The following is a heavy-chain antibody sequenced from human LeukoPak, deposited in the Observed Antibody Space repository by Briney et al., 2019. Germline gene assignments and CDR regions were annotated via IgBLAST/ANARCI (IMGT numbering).Heavy chain of an antibody. D-gene: IGHD3-3*01. CDR1: GFIFSSYS. V-gene: IGHV3-21*01. CDR3: AREPQLRFLEWSHGYYYYYGMDV. Sequence: PGGSLRLSCAASGFIFSSYSMNWVRQAPGKGLEWVSSISSSSSYIYYADSVKGRFTISRDNAKNSLYLQMNSLRAEDTAVYYCAREPQLRFLEWSHGYYYYYGMDVWGQGTTVTVSS. J-gene: IGHJ6*02. CDR2: ISSSSSYI.